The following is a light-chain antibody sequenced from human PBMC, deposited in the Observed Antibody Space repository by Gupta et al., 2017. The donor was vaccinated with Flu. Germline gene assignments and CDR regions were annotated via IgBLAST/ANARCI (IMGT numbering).Light chain of an antibody. CDR3: QVWDTGSDHYV. V-gene: IGLV3-21*02. CDR1: SVGSRS. J-gene: IGLJ1*01. Sequence: SYVLTQPPSVSVAPGQTASITCGGISVGSRSVHWYQQKPGQAPVVVVNGETDRSSGIPERFSGSNSGNTATLTISRVEAGDEADYYCQVWDTGSDHYVFGTGTKVTVL. CDR2: GET.